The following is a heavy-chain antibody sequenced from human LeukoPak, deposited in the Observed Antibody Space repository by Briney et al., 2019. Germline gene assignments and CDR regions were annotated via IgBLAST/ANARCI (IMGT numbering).Heavy chain of an antibody. J-gene: IGHJ4*02. CDR1: GFTFSNAW. V-gene: IGHV3-15*01. CDR3: TTPRREIAVAGGDY. D-gene: IGHD6-19*01. Sequence: GGSHRLSCAASGFTFSNAWVSWVRQAPGKGLEWVGRIKSKADGGTTEYAAPVKGRFTISRDDSKNTLYLQMNSLKTDDTAVYYCTTPRREIAVAGGDYWGQGTLVTVSS. CDR2: IKSKADGGTT.